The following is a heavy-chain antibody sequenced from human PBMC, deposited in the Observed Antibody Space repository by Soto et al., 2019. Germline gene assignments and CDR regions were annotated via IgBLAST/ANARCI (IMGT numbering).Heavy chain of an antibody. CDR3: ASLPLAWLDSLPYYYYGMDV. CDR2: ISYDGSNK. Sequence: GRSMRVSCEASGFTFSSYAMHWVRQAPGKGLEWVAVISYDGSNKYYADSVKGRFTISRDNSKNTLYQQMNSLRAEDTAVYYCASLPLAWLDSLPYYYYGMDVCGQGTTVT. J-gene: IGHJ6*02. V-gene: IGHV3-30-3*01. D-gene: IGHD2-15*01. CDR1: GFTFSSYA.